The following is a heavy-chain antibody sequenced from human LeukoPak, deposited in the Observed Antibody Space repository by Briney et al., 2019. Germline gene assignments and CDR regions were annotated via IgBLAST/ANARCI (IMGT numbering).Heavy chain of an antibody. CDR2: IYTSGST. D-gene: IGHD2-15*01. CDR3: ASEYVVVVAAIMWRWFDP. Sequence: SETLSLTCTVSGGSISSGSYYWSWIRQPAGKGLEWIGRIYTSGSTNYNPSLKSRVTISVDTSKNQFSLKLSSVTAADTAVYYCASEYVVVVAAIMWRWFDPWGQGTLVTVSS. J-gene: IGHJ5*02. V-gene: IGHV4-61*02. CDR1: GGSISSGSYY.